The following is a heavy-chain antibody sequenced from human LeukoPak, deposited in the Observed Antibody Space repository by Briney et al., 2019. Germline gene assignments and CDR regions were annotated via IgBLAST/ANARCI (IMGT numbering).Heavy chain of an antibody. J-gene: IGHJ4*02. CDR1: GFTFSSYA. V-gene: IGHV3-23*01. Sequence: GGSLRLSCAASGFTFSSYAMSWVRQAPGKGLEWVSAISGSGGSTYYADSVKGRFTISRDNSKNTLYLQMNSLRAEDTAVYYCAKDPSLTAIVPRLFDYWGQGTLVTVSS. CDR2: ISGSGGST. D-gene: IGHD5-18*01. CDR3: AKDPSLTAIVPRLFDY.